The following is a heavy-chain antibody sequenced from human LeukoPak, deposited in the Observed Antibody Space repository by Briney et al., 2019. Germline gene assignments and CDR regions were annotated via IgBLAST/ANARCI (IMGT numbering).Heavy chain of an antibody. CDR3: ATSSGWYYFDY. J-gene: IGHJ4*02. V-gene: IGHV3-53*01. CDR1: GFTVSTKY. Sequence: GGSLRLSCVASGFTVSTKYMNWVRQAPRKGLEWVSVMYSAGSTSYADSVKGRFTISRDNAKNSLYLQMNSLRAEDTAVYYCATSSGWYYFDYWGQGTLVTVSS. CDR2: MYSAGST. D-gene: IGHD6-19*01.